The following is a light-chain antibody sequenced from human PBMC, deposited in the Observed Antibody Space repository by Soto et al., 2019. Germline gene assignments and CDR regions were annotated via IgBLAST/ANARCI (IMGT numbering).Light chain of an antibody. J-gene: IGKJ1*01. Sequence: DIQMTQSPSSLSASVGDRVTITCRASQDIANYLAWYQQKPGKVPKLLIYAAITLQSGVPSRFSGSGSGTDFTLTISSLQPEDAATYYCQKYYNAPRTFGQGTKVEIK. CDR3: QKYYNAPRT. CDR1: QDIANY. V-gene: IGKV1-27*01. CDR2: AAI.